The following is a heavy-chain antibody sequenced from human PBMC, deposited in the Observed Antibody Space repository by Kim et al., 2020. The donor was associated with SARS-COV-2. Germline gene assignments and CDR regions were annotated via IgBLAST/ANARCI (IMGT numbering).Heavy chain of an antibody. CDR2: ISSSGSTI. Sequence: GGSLRLTCAASGVTFSSYEMNWVRQAPGKGLEWVSYISSSGSTIYYADSVMGRLITSRDNAKNSLYLQMNSLRAEETAVYYCARDLDEYYYDGRDVW. CDR1: GVTFSSYE. V-gene: IGHV3-48*03. J-gene: IGHJ6*01. CDR3: ARDLDEYYYDGRDV.